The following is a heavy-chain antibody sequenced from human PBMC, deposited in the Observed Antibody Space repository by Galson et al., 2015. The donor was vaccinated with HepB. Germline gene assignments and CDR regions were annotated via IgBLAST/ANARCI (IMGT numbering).Heavy chain of an antibody. CDR1: GYTFTSND. CDR2: MNPNSGNT. D-gene: IGHD2-8*01. J-gene: IGHJ6*02. CDR3: ARVPPYCSNSSFDTREGIDV. Sequence: SVKVSCKASGYTFTSNDINWVRQATGQGLEWMGWMNPNSGNTGYAQKFQGRVTMTKDISISTAYMELSSLRSEDTAIYYCARVPPYCSNSSFDTREGIDVWGQGTTVTVSS. V-gene: IGHV1-8*01.